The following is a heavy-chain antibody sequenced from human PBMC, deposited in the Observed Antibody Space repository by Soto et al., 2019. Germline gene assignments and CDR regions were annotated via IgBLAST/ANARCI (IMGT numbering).Heavy chain of an antibody. CDR1: GFDFSNSW. CDR3: AKDTAYAMDV. Sequence: EVQLAESGGGLVQPGGSLRLSCAASGFDFSNSWIHWVRQGPGKGLVWVSHINSDGSGTTYADSVKGRFTISRDNAKNTVYLQMNSLRAEDTAVYYCAKDTAYAMDVWGQGTTVTVSS. V-gene: IGHV3-74*01. D-gene: IGHD2-15*01. J-gene: IGHJ6*02. CDR2: INSDGSGT.